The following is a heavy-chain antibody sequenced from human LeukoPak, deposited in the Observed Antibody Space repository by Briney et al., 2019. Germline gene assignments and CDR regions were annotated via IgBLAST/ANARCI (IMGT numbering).Heavy chain of an antibody. Sequence: ASVKVSCKASGYTFTSYAMHWVRQAPGQRLEWMGWINAGNGNTKYSQKFQGRVTITRDTSASTAYMELSSLRSEDTAVYYCARDSPSPYYDILTGYYYFDYWGQGTLVTVSS. CDR2: INAGNGNT. D-gene: IGHD3-9*01. CDR3: ARDSPSPYYDILTGYYYFDY. J-gene: IGHJ4*02. V-gene: IGHV1-3*01. CDR1: GYTFTSYA.